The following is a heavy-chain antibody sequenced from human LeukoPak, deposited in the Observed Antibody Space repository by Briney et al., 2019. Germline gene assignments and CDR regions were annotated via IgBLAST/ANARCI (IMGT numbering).Heavy chain of an antibody. CDR3: ARSPLYGSGSYYRPRNWFDP. CDR1: RGTFSSYA. J-gene: IGHJ5*02. CDR2: IIPIFGTA. Sequence: GASVKVSCKASRGTFSSYAISWVRQAPGQGLEWMGGIIPIFGTANYAQKFQGRVTITADESTSTAYMELSSLRSEDTAVYYCARSPLYGSGSYYRPRNWFDPWGQGTLVTVSS. D-gene: IGHD3-10*01. V-gene: IGHV1-69*13.